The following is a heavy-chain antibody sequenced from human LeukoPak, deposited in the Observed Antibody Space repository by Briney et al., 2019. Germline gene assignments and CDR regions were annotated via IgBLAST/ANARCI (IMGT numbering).Heavy chain of an antibody. CDR2: IYDNGNT. D-gene: IGHD4-23*01. CDR3: VRLSVVSPHRYFDL. J-gene: IGHJ2*01. CDR1: GGSISGYI. V-gene: IGHV4-59*08. Sequence: SETLSLTCTVSGGSISGYIWSWIRQPPGKGLVWIAYIYDNGNTNYNPSLKSRVTIALDTSKTQFSLRLNSVTAADTAVYYCVRLSVVSPHRYFDLWGRGTLVTVSS.